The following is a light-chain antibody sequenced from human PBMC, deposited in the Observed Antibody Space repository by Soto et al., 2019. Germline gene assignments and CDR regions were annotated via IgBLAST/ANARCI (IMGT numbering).Light chain of an antibody. CDR1: QSLRSS. CDR2: GAS. V-gene: IGKV3-15*01. Sequence: TMITQSPDTRSVSLGERAALSCRASQSLRSSLAWYQQKPGQAPRLLIYGASTRATGIPARFSGSGSGTEFTLTISSLQSEDFAVYYCQQYNNWPLTFGGGTKVDIK. CDR3: QQYNNWPLT. J-gene: IGKJ4*01.